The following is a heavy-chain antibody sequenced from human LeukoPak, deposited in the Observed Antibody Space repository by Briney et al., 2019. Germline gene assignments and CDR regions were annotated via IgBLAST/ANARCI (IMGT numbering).Heavy chain of an antibody. J-gene: IGHJ4*02. CDR1: GYTFTNYH. Sequence: ASVKVSCKASGYTFTNYHINWVRQASGQGLEWMTWINPDTGGKGYARKFQDRVTITTDTSISTAYMELSSLSSEDTAVYFCARTTSMTASGYDYWGQGTLVTVSS. CDR2: INPDTGGK. D-gene: IGHD2-21*02. CDR3: ARTTSMTASGYDY. V-gene: IGHV1-8*03.